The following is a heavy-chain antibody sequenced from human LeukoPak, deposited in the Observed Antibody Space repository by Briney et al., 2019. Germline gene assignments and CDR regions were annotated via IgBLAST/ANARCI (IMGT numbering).Heavy chain of an antibody. CDR3: PTSTAQYYYGSGSYSYFDY. CDR1: GFTFSSYA. J-gene: IGHJ4*02. Sequence: VQPGGSLRLSCAGSGFTFSSYAMSWVRQAPGKGLEWVSAISGSGGSPYYADAVKGRFTSSRDNSKITLYLQMNSRRDEDTAVYYCPTSTAQYYYGSGSYSYFDYWGQGTLVTVSS. CDR2: ISGSGGSP. D-gene: IGHD3-10*01. V-gene: IGHV3-23*01.